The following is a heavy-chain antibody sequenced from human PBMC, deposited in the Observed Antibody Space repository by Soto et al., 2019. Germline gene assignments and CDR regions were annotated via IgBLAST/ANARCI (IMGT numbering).Heavy chain of an antibody. CDR3: ANLGTLWFGEFPGGPWYP. CDR1: GFPFSSYG. J-gene: IGHJ5*02. Sequence: GGSLRLSSAASGFPFSSYGMHWVRQAPGKGLEWVAVISYDGSNKYYADSVKGRFTISRDNSKNTLYLQMNSLRAEDTAVYYCANLGTLWFGEFPGGPWYPWGQGTLVTVSS. V-gene: IGHV3-30*18. CDR2: ISYDGSNK. D-gene: IGHD3-10*01.